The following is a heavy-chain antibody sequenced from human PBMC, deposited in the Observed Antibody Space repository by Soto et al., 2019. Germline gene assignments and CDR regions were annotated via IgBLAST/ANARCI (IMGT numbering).Heavy chain of an antibody. CDR1: GYTFKSYY. J-gene: IGHJ5*01. Sequence: QVQLVQSGAEVKKPGASVKVSCKASGYTFKSYYIHWVRQAPGEGLEWMALISPNGVETFYAQKFQGRVTLTGDTCSSTVYMELSRLGSEDSAHYYWVAATGCTRWLDFGGQGTLVCVSS. V-gene: IGHV1-46*02. CDR2: ISPNGVET. D-gene: IGHD2-15*01. CDR3: VAATGCTRWLDF.